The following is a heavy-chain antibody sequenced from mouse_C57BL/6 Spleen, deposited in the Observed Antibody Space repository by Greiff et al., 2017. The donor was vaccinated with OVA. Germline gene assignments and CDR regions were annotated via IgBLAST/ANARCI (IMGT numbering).Heavy chain of an antibody. CDR2: IRNKANGYTT. D-gene: IGHD2-5*01. J-gene: IGHJ1*03. V-gene: IGHV7-3*01. Sequence: EVMLVESGGGLVQPGGSLSLSCAASGFTFTDYYMSWVRQPPGKALEWLGFIRNKANGYTTEYSASVKGRFTISRDNSQSILYLQMNALRAEDSATYYCARLYSNYPYWYFDVWGTGTTVTVSS. CDR1: GFTFTDYY. CDR3: ARLYSNYPYWYFDV.